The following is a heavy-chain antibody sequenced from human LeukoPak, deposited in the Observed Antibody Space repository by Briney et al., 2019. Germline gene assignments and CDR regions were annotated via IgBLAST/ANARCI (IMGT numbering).Heavy chain of an antibody. CDR3: ARGLNYGSGSTLEGL. J-gene: IGHJ4*02. V-gene: IGHV3-53*01. D-gene: IGHD3-10*01. CDR1: GFTVSTNY. Sequence: PGMTLRFSCAASGFTVSTNYMSWVRQAPGKGLEWFSGSYSGGRTNYTDSVKGRFNIYRDNPKNTLYLQMNSLRAEDTAVYYCARGLNYGSGSTLEGLWGQGTLVTVYS. CDR2: SYSGGRT.